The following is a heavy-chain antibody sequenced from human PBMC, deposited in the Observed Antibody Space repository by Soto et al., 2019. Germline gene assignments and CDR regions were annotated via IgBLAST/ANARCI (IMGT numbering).Heavy chain of an antibody. J-gene: IGHJ2*01. CDR3: ARDGTGKAVAQTLDWYFDL. Sequence: QVQLVESGGGVVQPGRSLRLSCAASGFTFSSYAMHWVRQAPGKGLEWVAVISYDGSNKYYADSVKGRFTISRDNSKNTLYLQMNSLRAEDTAVYYCARDGTGKAVAQTLDWYFDLWGRGTLVTVSS. CDR2: ISYDGSNK. D-gene: IGHD6-19*01. V-gene: IGHV3-30-3*01. CDR1: GFTFSSYA.